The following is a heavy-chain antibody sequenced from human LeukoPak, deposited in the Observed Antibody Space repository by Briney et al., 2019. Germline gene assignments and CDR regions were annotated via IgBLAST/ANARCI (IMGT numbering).Heavy chain of an antibody. CDR3: ARASGGGLRYFDWLLTLD. J-gene: IGHJ4*02. D-gene: IGHD3-9*01. Sequence: GASVKVSCKASGYTFTSYYMHWVRQAPGQGLEWMGWMNPNSGNTGYAQKFQGRVTMTRNTSISTAYMELSSLRSEDTAVYYCARASGGGLRYFDWLLTLDWGQGTLVTVSS. V-gene: IGHV1-8*02. CDR1: GYTFTSYY. CDR2: MNPNSGNT.